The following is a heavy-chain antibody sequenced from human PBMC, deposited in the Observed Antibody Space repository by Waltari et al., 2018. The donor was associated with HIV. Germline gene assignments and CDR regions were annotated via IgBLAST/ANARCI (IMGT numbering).Heavy chain of an antibody. CDR3: AALAGSEWDLVADS. CDR1: EHNYW. CDR2: IFIGDSDT. V-gene: IGHV5-51*01. J-gene: IGHJ4*02. D-gene: IGHD6-19*01. Sequence: EVRLVQSGAEGKKPGASLRISCKATEHNYWIAWVRQMPGKGLEWMGFIFIGDSDTRYSPSFQGQVTISADRSISTAFLQWRSLKAADSAMYYCAALAGSEWDLVADSWGQGTLLTVSS.